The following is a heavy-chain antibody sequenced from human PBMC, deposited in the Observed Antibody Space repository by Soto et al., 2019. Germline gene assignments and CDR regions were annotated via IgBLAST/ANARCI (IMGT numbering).Heavy chain of an antibody. Sequence: EAQLVESGGGLVQPGGSLRLSCAASGFTFSSYWMSWVRQAPGKGLEWVANIKQDGNEESYVDFVKGRFTISRDNTKNSLFLQMNSLRAEDTAVYYCARWGCIVATNWYFDLWGRGTLVTVSS. J-gene: IGHJ2*01. D-gene: IGHD5-12*01. CDR1: GFTFSSYW. CDR2: IKQDGNEE. V-gene: IGHV3-7*01. CDR3: ARWGCIVATNWYFDL.